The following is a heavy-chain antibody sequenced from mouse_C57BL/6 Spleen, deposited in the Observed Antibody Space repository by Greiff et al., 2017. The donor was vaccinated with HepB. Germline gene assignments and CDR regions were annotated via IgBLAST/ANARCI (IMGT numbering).Heavy chain of an antibody. D-gene: IGHD3-2*02. J-gene: IGHJ2*01. CDR3: ARSTAQATGFDY. CDR1: GYTFTDYN. CDR2: INPNNGGT. V-gene: IGHV1-22*01. Sequence: EVQLQQSGPELVKPGASVKMSCKASGYTFTDYNMHWVKQSHGKSLEWIGYINPNNGGTSYNQKFKGKATLTVNKSSSTAYMELRSLTSEDSAVYYCARSTAQATGFDYWGQGTTLTVSS.